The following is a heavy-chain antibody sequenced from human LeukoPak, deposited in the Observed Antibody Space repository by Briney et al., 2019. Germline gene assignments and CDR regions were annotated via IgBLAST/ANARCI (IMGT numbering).Heavy chain of an antibody. Sequence: PSETLSLTCTVSGGSISSGSYYWSWIRQPAGKGLEWIGRIYTSGSTNYNPSLKSRVTISVDTSKNQFSLKLSSVTAADTAVYYCASLAPDYDILTGTHYYYYYMDVWGKGTTVTVSS. J-gene: IGHJ6*03. CDR1: GGSISSGSYY. CDR2: IYTSGST. D-gene: IGHD3-9*01. CDR3: ASLAPDYDILTGTHYYYYYMDV. V-gene: IGHV4-61*02.